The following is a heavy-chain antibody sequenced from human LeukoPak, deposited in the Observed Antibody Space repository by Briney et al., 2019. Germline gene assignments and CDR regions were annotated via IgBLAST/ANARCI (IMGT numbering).Heavy chain of an antibody. CDR1: GGSFSNYY. CDR3: ARQPPQYYGMDV. J-gene: IGHJ6*02. Sequence: KPSETLSLTCTVSGGSFSNYYWSWIRQPAGKGLEWIGRIYTSGSTNYIPSVKSRVTMSVDTSNNQFSLKLTSVTAADTAVYYCARQPPQYYGMDVWGQGTTVTVSS. V-gene: IGHV4-4*07. CDR2: IYTSGST. D-gene: IGHD1-14*01.